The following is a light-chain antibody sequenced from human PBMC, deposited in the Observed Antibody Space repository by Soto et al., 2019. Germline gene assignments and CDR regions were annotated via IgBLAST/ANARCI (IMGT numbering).Light chain of an antibody. Sequence: QSVLTQPASVSGSPGQSITISCTGTSSDVGSYNLVSWYQQHPGKAPKLMIYEVSKRPSGVSNRFSASKSDNTASLTISGLHAEDEADYYCCSYAGSSTGVFGGGTKVTVL. CDR2: EVS. CDR1: SSDVGSYNL. J-gene: IGLJ3*02. V-gene: IGLV2-23*02. CDR3: CSYAGSSTGV.